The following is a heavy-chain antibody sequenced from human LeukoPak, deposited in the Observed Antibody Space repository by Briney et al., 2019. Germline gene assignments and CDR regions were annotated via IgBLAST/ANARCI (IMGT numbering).Heavy chain of an antibody. Sequence: SETLSLTCTVSGGSISSYYWSWIRQPPGKGLEWIGYIYYSGSTNYNPSLKSRATISVDTSKSQFSLKLSSVTAADTAVYYCAGTYYYGSGSFSKFDYWGQGTLVTVSS. J-gene: IGHJ4*02. D-gene: IGHD3-10*01. CDR1: GGSISSYY. CDR2: IYYSGST. CDR3: AGTYYYGSGSFSKFDY. V-gene: IGHV4-59*08.